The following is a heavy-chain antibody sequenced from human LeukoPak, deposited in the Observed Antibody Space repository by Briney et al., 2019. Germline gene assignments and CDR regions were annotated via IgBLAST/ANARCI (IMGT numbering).Heavy chain of an antibody. CDR1: GGSISSSNYY. V-gene: IGHV4-39*01. D-gene: IGHD6-19*01. J-gene: IGHJ4*02. CDR2: IYYSGST. CDR3: ARLSSGWYYFDY. Sequence: SETLSLTCTVSGGSISSSNYYWGWIRQPPGKGLEWIGNIYYSGSTYYNPSLKSRVTISVDTSKNQISLKLTSATAADTAVYYCARLSSGWYYFDYWGQGTLVTVSS.